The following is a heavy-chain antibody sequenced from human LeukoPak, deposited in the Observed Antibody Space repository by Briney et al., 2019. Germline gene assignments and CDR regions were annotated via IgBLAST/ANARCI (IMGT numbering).Heavy chain of an antibody. J-gene: IGHJ4*02. V-gene: IGHV4-61*09. CDR1: GGSISSGSYY. D-gene: IGHD6-6*01. CDR3: VRSSSSIFDY. CDR2: IYTSGST. Sequence: SETLSLTCTVFGGSISSGSYYWSWIRQPAGKGLEWIGHIYTSGSTTYNPSLRSRVIISVDTSNNQFSLRLRSVTAADTAVYYCVRSSSSIFDYWGQGTLVTVSS.